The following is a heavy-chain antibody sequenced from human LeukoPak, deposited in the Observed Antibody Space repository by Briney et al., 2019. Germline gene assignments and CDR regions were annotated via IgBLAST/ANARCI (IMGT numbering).Heavy chain of an antibody. D-gene: IGHD3-10*01. V-gene: IGHV3-53*01. CDR2: IYSGGST. Sequence: GGSLRLSCAASGFTVSSSYMNWVRQAPGKGLEWVSVIYSGGSTYYADSVKGRFTISRDNAKNSLYLQMNSLRAEDTAVYYCARSDTYGSEKSDYWGQGTLVTVSS. CDR3: ARSDTYGSEKSDY. J-gene: IGHJ4*02. CDR1: GFTVSSSY.